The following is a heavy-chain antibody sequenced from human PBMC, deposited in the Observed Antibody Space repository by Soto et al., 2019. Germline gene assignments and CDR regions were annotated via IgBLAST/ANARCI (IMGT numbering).Heavy chain of an antibody. CDR3: ATLPATTILTDY. CDR2: ISYDGSNK. J-gene: IGHJ4*02. V-gene: IGHV3-30*03. D-gene: IGHD6-25*01. Sequence: GGSLRLSCAASGFTFSSYGMHWVRQAPGKGLEWLAVISYDGSNKYYADSVKGRFTISRDNSKNTLYLQMNSLRAEDTAVYYCATLPATTILTDYWGQGTLVTVSS. CDR1: GFTFSSYG.